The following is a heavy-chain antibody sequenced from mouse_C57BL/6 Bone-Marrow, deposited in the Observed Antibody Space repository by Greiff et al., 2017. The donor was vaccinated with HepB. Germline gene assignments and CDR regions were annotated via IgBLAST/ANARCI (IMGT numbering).Heavy chain of an antibody. D-gene: IGHD1-1*01. Sequence: VQLQQSGSELRSPGSSVKLSCKDFDSEVFPIAYMSWVRQKPGHGFEWIGGILPSIGRTIYGEKFEDKATLDADTLSNTAYLELNSLTSEDSAIYYCARRGYGSFYYAMDYWGQGTSVTVSS. CDR3: ARRGYGSFYYAMDY. J-gene: IGHJ4*01. V-gene: IGHV15-2*01. CDR1: DSEVFPIAY. CDR2: ILPSIGRT.